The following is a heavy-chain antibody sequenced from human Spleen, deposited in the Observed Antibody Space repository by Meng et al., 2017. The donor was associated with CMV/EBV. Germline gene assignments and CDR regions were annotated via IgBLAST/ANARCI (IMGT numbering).Heavy chain of an antibody. CDR1: GGSFSSSY. V-gene: IGHV4-34*01. CDR2: INHGGGT. D-gene: IGHD3-10*01. Sequence: SETLSLTCAVYGGSFSSSYWDWIRQPPGKGLEWIGDINHGGGTNYNPSLKSRVTISVDTSKTQFSLKLSSVTAADTAVYFCARAAQKLYYYGSGDYYGLDVWGQGTTVTVSS. J-gene: IGHJ6*02. CDR3: ARAAQKLYYYGSGDYYGLDV.